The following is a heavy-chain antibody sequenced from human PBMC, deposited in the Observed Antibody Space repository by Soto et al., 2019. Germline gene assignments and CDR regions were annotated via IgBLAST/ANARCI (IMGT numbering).Heavy chain of an antibody. Sequence: GGSLRLSCVASVFTFSSYAMSWVRQFPGKGLEWVSTISDAAGSAYYVDSVKGRFTISRDNSKKTLYLQMNSLRAEDSAVYNCARPYGGKIGDAPDLWGPGTMVTVSS. J-gene: IGHJ3*01. D-gene: IGHD4-17*01. CDR2: ISDAAGSA. CDR3: ARPYGGKIGDAPDL. CDR1: VFTFSSYA. V-gene: IGHV3-23*01.